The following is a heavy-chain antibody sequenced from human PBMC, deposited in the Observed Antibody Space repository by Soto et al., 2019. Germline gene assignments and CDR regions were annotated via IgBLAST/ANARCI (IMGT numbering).Heavy chain of an antibody. CDR1: GFTFSDYG. J-gene: IGHJ6*02. Sequence: QVQLVESGGGVVQPGGSLTLSCVGSGFTFSDYGMHWVRQAPGKGLEWLTFISFDEAKDKYYSAPVRGRFAISRDNSKNPLSLQMNGLRSEETAVYYCAKGTYGGSAPSDYGMDVWGQGTTVTVSS. CDR2: ISFDEAKDK. D-gene: IGHD1-1*01. V-gene: IGHV3-30*18. CDR3: AKGTYGGSAPSDYGMDV.